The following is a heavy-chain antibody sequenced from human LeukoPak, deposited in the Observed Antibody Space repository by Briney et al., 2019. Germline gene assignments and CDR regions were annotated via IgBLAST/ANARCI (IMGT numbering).Heavy chain of an antibody. J-gene: IGHJ5*02. CDR3: ARLDRGSGSYYNAVWFDP. CDR2: IYYSGST. CDR1: GGSISSYY. D-gene: IGHD3-10*01. V-gene: IGHV4-59*01. Sequence: SKNLSLTGTDSGGSISSYYWSWIRQHTGKGLEWIGYIYYSGSTNYNPSLKSRVTISVDTSKNQFSLKLSSVTAADTAVYYCARLDRGSGSYYNAVWFDPWGQGTLVTVSS.